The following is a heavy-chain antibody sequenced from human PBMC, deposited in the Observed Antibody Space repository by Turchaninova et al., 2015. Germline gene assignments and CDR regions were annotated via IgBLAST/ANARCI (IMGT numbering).Heavy chain of an antibody. V-gene: IGHV3-48*03. J-gene: IGHJ3*02. CDR2: ISSRGTIV. Sequence: CAASGFTFSNYELTWVRQAPGKGLDWISYISSRGTIVRYADSVKGRFTISRDGARNFLYLQMNSLSAEDTAIYYCARAKKSSSFDIWGQGTVVTVSS. CDR1: GFTFSNYE. CDR3: ARAKKSSSFDI.